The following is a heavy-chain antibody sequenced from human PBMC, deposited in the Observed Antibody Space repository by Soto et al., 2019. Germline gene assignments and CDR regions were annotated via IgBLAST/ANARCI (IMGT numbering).Heavy chain of an antibody. CDR1: GFTFSSYG. J-gene: IGHJ4*02. V-gene: IGHV3-33*01. Sequence: GGSLRLSCAASGFTFSSYGMHWVRQAPGKGLEWVAVIWYDGSNKYYADSVKGRFTISRDNSKNTLYLQMNSLRAEDTAVYYCASGTLTGTNLFYYWGQGTLVTVSS. D-gene: IGHD1-7*01. CDR3: ASGTLTGTNLFYY. CDR2: IWYDGSNK.